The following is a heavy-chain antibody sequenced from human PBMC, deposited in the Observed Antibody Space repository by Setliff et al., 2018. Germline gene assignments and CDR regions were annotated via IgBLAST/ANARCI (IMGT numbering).Heavy chain of an antibody. CDR2: INHRGST. CDR3: ARDNTILGATDH. J-gene: IGHJ5*02. V-gene: IGHV4-34*01. D-gene: IGHD1-26*01. CDR1: GGSFSDYY. Sequence: SETLSLTCTVYGGSFSDYYWSWIRQPPGKGLEWIEEINHRGSTNYNPSLKSRVTISVDTSKNQFSLKLTSMTAADTAVYFCARDNTILGATDHWGQGTLVTVSS.